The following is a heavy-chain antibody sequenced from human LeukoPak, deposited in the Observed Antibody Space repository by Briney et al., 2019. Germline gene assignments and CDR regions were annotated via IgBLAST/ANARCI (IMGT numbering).Heavy chain of an antibody. J-gene: IGHJ4*02. CDR2: ISGSGGST. CDR1: GFTFSSYA. Sequence: GGSLRLSCAASGFTFSSYAMSWVRQAPGKGLEWVSGISGSGGSTYYADSVKGRFTISRDNSKNTLYLQMNSLRAEDTAVYYCAKILGIWFGGYDYWGQGTLVTVSS. D-gene: IGHD3-10*01. CDR3: AKILGIWFGGYDY. V-gene: IGHV3-23*01.